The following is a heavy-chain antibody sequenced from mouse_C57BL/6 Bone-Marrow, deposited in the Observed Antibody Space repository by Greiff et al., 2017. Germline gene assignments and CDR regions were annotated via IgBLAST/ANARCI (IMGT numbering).Heavy chain of an antibody. Sequence: QVHVKQSGAELARPGASVKLSCKASGYTFTSYGISWVKQRTGQGLEWIGEIYPRSGNTYYNEKFKGKATLTADKSSSTAYMELRSLTSEDSAVYFCARRAYWYFDVWGTGTTVTVSS. J-gene: IGHJ1*03. CDR1: GYTFTSYG. CDR3: ARRAYWYFDV. V-gene: IGHV1-81*01. D-gene: IGHD3-3*01. CDR2: IYPRSGNT.